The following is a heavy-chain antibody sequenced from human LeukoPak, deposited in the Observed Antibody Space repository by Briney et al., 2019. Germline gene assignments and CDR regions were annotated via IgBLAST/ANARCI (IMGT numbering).Heavy chain of an antibody. V-gene: IGHV4-4*07. Sequence: SETLSLTCTVSGGSISSYYWSWIRQPAGKGLEWIGRIYTSGSTNYNPSLKSRVTMSVDTSKNQFSLKLSSVTAADTAMYYCVRRAAALFAMDVWGQGTTVIVSS. CDR2: IYTSGST. CDR3: VRRAAALFAMDV. D-gene: IGHD6-13*01. CDR1: GGSISSYY. J-gene: IGHJ6*02.